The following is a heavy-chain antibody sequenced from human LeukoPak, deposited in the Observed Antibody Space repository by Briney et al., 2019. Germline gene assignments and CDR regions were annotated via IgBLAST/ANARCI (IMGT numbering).Heavy chain of an antibody. CDR3: AKDSYGMDV. J-gene: IGHJ6*02. CDR1: GFTFSSYA. V-gene: IGHV3-23*01. CDR2: ISGSGGST. Sequence: PGGSLGLSCAASGFTFSSYAMSWVRQAPGKGLEWVSGISGSGGSTYYTDSVKGRFTISRDNSKNTLYLQMNSLRAEDTAVYYCAKDSYGMDVWGQGTTVTVSS.